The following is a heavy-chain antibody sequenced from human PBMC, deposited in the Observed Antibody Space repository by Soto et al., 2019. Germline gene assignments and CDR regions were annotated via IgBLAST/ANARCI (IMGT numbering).Heavy chain of an antibody. CDR1: GGTFSSYA. Sequence: QVQLVQSGAEVKKPGSSVKVSCKASGGTFSSYAISWVRQAPGQGLEWMGGIIPIFGTANYAQKFQGRVTMTADEHTSTDYMELSILSTDDTAVNYCGRDTIGHWSGYCNFVYGGQGTLVTVSS. D-gene: IGHD3-3*01. CDR2: IIPIFGTA. J-gene: IGHJ4*02. CDR3: GRDTIGHWSGYCNFVY. V-gene: IGHV1-69*01.